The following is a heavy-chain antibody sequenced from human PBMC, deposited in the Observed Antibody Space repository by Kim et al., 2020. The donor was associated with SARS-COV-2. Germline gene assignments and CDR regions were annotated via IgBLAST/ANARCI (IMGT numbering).Heavy chain of an antibody. CDR2: FDPEDGET. J-gene: IGHJ3*02. CDR3: ATDKDCSGGSCEITHNAFDI. V-gene: IGHV1-24*01. CDR1: GYTLTELS. D-gene: IGHD2-15*01. Sequence: ASVKVSCKVSGYTLTELSMHWVRQAPGKGLEWMGGFDPEDGETIYAQKFQGRVTMTEDTSTDTAYMELSSLRSEDTAVYYCATDKDCSGGSCEITHNAFDIWGQGTMVTVSS.